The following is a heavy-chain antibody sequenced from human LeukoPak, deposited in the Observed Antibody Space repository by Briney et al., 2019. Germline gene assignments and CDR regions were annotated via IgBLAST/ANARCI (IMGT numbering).Heavy chain of an antibody. J-gene: IGHJ5*02. D-gene: IGHD2-2*03. CDR1: GGTFSSNA. Sequence: SVKVSCKASGGTFSSNAISWVRQAPGQGLEWMGGIIPIFGTANYAQKFQGRVTITADKSTSTAYMELSSLRSEDTAVYYCARVFGYCSSTSCYGGSWFDPWGQGTLVTVSS. V-gene: IGHV1-69*06. CDR2: IIPIFGTA. CDR3: ARVFGYCSSTSCYGGSWFDP.